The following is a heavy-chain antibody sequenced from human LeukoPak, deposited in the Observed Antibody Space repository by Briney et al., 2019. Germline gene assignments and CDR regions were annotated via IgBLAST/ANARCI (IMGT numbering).Heavy chain of an antibody. V-gene: IGHV3-30*04. J-gene: IGHJ6*02. Sequence: GGSLRLSCAASGFTFSSYAMHWVRQAPGKGLEWVAVISYDGSNKYYADSVKGRFTISRDNSKNTQYLQMNSLRAEDTAVYYCATSWGPDTSAFRWGRDGMDVWGQGTTVIVS. CDR2: ISYDGSNK. D-gene: IGHD3-16*01. CDR3: ATSWGPDTSAFRWGRDGMDV. CDR1: GFTFSSYA.